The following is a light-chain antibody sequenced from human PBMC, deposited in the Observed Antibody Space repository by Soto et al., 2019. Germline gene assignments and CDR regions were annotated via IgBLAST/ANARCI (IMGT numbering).Light chain of an antibody. CDR3: SSYAGSNNFV. CDR1: SSDVGGYNY. Sequence: QSVLTQPRSVSGSPGQSVTISCTGTSSDVGGYNYVSWYQQHPGKAPKLMIYEVSKRPSGVPDRFSGSKSGNTASLTVTGVQAEDEADYYCSSYAGSNNFVFGTGTKVTVL. J-gene: IGLJ1*01. V-gene: IGLV2-8*01. CDR2: EVS.